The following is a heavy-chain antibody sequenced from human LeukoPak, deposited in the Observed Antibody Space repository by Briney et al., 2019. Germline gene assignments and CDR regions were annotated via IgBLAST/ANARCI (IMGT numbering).Heavy chain of an antibody. CDR1: GFTFSDYS. CDR2: ISSSSSYI. CDR3: ARDPYGSGFRTMDV. J-gene: IGHJ6*03. V-gene: IGHV3-21*01. Sequence: GGSLRLSCAASGFTFSDYSMTWVRQAPGKGLEWVSSISSSSSYIYYADSVKGRFTISRDNAKNSLYLQMNSLRAEDTAVYYCARDPYGSGFRTMDVWGKGTTVTVSS. D-gene: IGHD3-10*01.